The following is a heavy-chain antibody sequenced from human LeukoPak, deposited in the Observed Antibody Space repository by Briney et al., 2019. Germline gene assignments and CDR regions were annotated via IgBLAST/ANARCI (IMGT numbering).Heavy chain of an antibody. V-gene: IGHV3-21*01. CDR3: KTAYEILTGSDLYFDY. J-gene: IGHJ4*02. Sequence: GGSLRLSCAASGFTFSSYSMNWVRQAPGKELDCDSSISISRSYIYYADSVKGRFTISRDNAKNSLYLQMNSLRAEDIFFFKQKTAYEILTGSDLYFDYWGQGTLVTVSS. D-gene: IGHD3-9*01. CDR1: GFTFSSYS. CDR2: ISISRSYI.